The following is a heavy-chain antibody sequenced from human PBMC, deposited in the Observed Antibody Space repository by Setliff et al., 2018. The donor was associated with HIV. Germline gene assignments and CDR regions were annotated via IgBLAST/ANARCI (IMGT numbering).Heavy chain of an antibody. CDR2: INHSGST. CDR1: GWSFSDYY. Sequence: KPSETLSLTCAVYGWSFSDYYWSWIRQPPEKGLEWIGEINHSGSTNYNLSLKSRVTIAVDTSKNQFSLKLGSVTAADTAVYYCARVGYYDTSFDYWGQGTLVTVSS. V-gene: IGHV4-34*01. D-gene: IGHD3-22*01. J-gene: IGHJ4*02. CDR3: ARVGYYDTSFDY.